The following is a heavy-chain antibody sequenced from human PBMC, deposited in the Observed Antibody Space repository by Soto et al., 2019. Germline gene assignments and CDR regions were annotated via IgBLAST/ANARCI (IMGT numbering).Heavy chain of an antibody. V-gene: IGHV3-33*01. J-gene: IGHJ4*02. Sequence: PGGSLRLSCAASGFTFSSYGMHWVRQAPGKGLEWVAVIWYDGSNKYYADSVMGRFTNSKHNTKNTLYLQKNNLRAEDTAVYYCARDRVRVSSPPMVRRVIPDYWGQGTLVTVTS. CDR2: IWYDGSNK. CDR1: GFTFSSYG. CDR3: ARDRVRVSSPPMVRRVIPDY. D-gene: IGHD3-10*01.